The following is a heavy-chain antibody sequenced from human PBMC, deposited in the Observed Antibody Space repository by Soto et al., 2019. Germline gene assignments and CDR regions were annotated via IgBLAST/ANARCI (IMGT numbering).Heavy chain of an antibody. CDR2: IIPIFGTA. D-gene: IGHD3-3*01. Sequence: SVKVSCKASGGTFSSYAISWVRQAPGQGLEWMGGIIPIFGTANYAQKFQGRVTITADESTSTAYMELSSLRSEDTAVYYCAENTIFGVVIIPARLNYYYYGMDVWGQGTTVTVSS. V-gene: IGHV1-69*13. CDR1: GGTFSSYA. CDR3: AENTIFGVVIIPARLNYYYYGMDV. J-gene: IGHJ6*02.